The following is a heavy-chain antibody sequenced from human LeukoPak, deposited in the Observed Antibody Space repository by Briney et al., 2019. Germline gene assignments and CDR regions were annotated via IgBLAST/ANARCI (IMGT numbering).Heavy chain of an antibody. CDR3: ARDLFGSAGNWFDP. CDR2: ISSSSSYI. CDR1: GFTFSSYS. Sequence: PGGSLRLSCAASGFTFSSYSMNWVRQAPGNGLEWVSSISSSSSYIYYADSVKGRFTISRDNAKNSLYLQMNSLRAEDTAVYYCARDLFGSAGNWFDPWGQGTLVTVSS. J-gene: IGHJ5*02. D-gene: IGHD3-10*01. V-gene: IGHV3-21*01.